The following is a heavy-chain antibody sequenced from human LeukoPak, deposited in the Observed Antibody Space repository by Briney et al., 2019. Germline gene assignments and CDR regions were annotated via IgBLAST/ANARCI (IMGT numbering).Heavy chain of an antibody. CDR2: IYPGDSDT. J-gene: IGHJ4*02. CDR1: GYTFSSSW. CDR3: ARQYGRPFDY. V-gene: IGHV5-51*01. D-gene: IGHD4-17*01. Sequence: GESLKISCKDSGYTFSSSWIGWVRQMPGKGLEWRGLIYPGDSDTSYSPSFQGQVTISADKSINTAYLKCSSLKATDSGIYYCARQYGRPFDYWCQGTLVTVSS.